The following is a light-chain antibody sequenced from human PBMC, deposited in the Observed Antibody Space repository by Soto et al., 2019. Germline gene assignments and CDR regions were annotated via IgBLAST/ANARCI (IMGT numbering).Light chain of an antibody. CDR2: AAS. CDR3: QKYNSAPLT. V-gene: IGKV3-20*02. CDR1: QSVNGNY. J-gene: IGKJ3*01. Sequence: ETVLTQSPGTLSLSPGERATLSCRASQSVNGNYLAWYQQKPGQAPRLLIYAASTLQSGVPSRFSGGGSGTDFTLTISSLQPEDVATYYCQKYNSAPLTFGPGTKVDIK.